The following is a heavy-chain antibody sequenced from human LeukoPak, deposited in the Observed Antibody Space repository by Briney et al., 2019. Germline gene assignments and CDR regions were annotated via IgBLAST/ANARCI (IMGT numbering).Heavy chain of an antibody. CDR1: GFAFNSQT. V-gene: IGHV3-23*01. J-gene: IGHJ4*02. CDR2: ISGSADNT. Sequence: GGSLRLSCAASGFAFNSQTMSWVRQAPGEGLEWVSTISGSADNTNYAEAVKGRFTISRDNSKNTMYLQMNSLRAEDTAVYYCAKQGFGCWGQGTLVTVSS. CDR3: AKQGFGC.